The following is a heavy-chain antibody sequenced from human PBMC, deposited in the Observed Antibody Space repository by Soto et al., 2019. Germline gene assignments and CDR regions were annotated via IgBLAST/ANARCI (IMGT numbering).Heavy chain of an antibody. J-gene: IGHJ6*02. CDR2: INAGNGNT. V-gene: IGHV1-3*01. D-gene: IGHD5-18*01. CDR1: GYTFTSYA. CDR3: AREGVDTAMVSASDYYYYYGMDV. Sequence: ASVKVSCKASGYTFTSYAMHWVRQAPGQRLEWMGWINAGNGNTKYSQKFQGRVTITRDTSASTAYMELSSLRSEDTAAYYCAREGVDTAMVSASDYYYYYGMDVWGQGTTVTVSS.